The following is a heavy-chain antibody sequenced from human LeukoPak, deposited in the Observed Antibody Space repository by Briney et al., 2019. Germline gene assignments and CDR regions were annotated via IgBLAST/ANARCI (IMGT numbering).Heavy chain of an antibody. V-gene: IGHV3-48*01. CDR3: ARDEVGYDSSGYLFDY. D-gene: IGHD3-22*01. CDR2: SSSTTTI. J-gene: IGHJ4*02. Sequence: SSSTTTIYYAGSVKGRFTISRDNAKNALYLQMNSLRAEDTAVYYCARDEVGYDSSGYLFDYWGQGTLVTVSS.